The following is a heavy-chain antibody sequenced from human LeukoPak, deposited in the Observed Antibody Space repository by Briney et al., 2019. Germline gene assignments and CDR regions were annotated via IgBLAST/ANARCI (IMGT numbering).Heavy chain of an antibody. J-gene: IGHJ3*02. V-gene: IGHV3-74*01. D-gene: IGHD4-17*01. CDR1: GFTFSSYW. CDR2: IKTDGSST. Sequence: PGGSLRLSCAASGFTFSSYWMHWVRQGPGKGLVWVSRIKTDGSSTNYADSVKGRFTISRDNAKDTLYLQMNSLRVEDTAVYYCARVSPASYGDFDIWGQGTMVTVSS. CDR3: ARVSPASYGDFDI.